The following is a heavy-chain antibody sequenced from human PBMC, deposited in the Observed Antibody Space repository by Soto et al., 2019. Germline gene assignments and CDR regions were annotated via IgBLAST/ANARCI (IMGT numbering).Heavy chain of an antibody. Sequence: PSETLSLTCAVYDGSFSGYYWSWIRQPPGKGLEWIGEITHSGNTNYNPSLKSRVTISVDTSKNQFSLKLSSMTAADTAVYYCARYSGSGRFDYWGQGTLVTVSS. CDR3: ARYSGSGRFDY. V-gene: IGHV4-34*01. D-gene: IGHD3-10*01. CDR2: ITHSGNT. J-gene: IGHJ4*02. CDR1: DGSFSGYY.